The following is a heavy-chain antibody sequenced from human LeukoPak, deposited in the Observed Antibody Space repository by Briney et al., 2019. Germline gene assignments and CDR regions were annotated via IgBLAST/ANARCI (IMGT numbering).Heavy chain of an antibody. D-gene: IGHD3-3*01. CDR1: GYTLTQLS. V-gene: IGHV1-24*01. CDR3: ATVSFSGYYTLLDEYFQH. Sequence: ASVKVSYKVSGYTLTQLSMHLVGQAPGKGREGMGGFDPEDGETIYAQKFQGRVTMTEDTSTDTAYVELSSLRSEGTAVSYCATVSFSGYYTLLDEYFQHWGQGTLVTVSS. CDR2: FDPEDGET. J-gene: IGHJ1*01.